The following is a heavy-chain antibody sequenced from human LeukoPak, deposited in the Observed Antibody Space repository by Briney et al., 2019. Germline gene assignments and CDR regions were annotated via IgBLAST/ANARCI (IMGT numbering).Heavy chain of an antibody. J-gene: IGHJ4*02. CDR1: GYSFTSYW. CDR3: ARGQAYCGGDCYSRFDY. CDR2: IYPGDSDT. V-gene: IGHV5-51*01. D-gene: IGHD2-21*02. Sequence: GESLKISCKGSGYSFTSYWIGWVRQMPGKGLEWMGIIYPGDSDTRYSPSFQGQVTISADKSISTAYPQWSSLKASDTAMYYCARGQAYCGGDCYSRFDYWGQGTLVTVSS.